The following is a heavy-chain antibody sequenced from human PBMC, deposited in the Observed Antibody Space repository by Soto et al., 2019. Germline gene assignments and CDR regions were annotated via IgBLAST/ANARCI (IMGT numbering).Heavy chain of an antibody. Sequence: GGSLRLSCAASGFTFDDYAMHWVRQAPGKGLEWVSGISWNSGSIGYADSVKGRFTISRDNAKNSLYLQMNSLRAEDTALYYCAKGLGEYTHYFDYWGQGTLVTVSS. CDR1: GFTFDDYA. D-gene: IGHD3-16*01. CDR2: ISWNSGSI. J-gene: IGHJ4*02. CDR3: AKGLGEYTHYFDY. V-gene: IGHV3-9*01.